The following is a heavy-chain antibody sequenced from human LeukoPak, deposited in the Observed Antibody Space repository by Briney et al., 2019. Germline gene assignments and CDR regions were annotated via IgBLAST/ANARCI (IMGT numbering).Heavy chain of an antibody. V-gene: IGHV3-30-3*01. CDR3: ARTAVATRELDY. J-gene: IGHJ4*02. CDR2: ISYDGSIK. D-gene: IGHD5-24*01. CDR1: GFTFSSYA. Sequence: GGSLRLSCAASGFTFSSYAMHWVRQAPGKGLEWVAVISYDGSIKYYADSVKGRFTTSRDNSKNMLYLQMNSLSAEDTAVYYCARTAVATRELDYWGQGTLVTVSS.